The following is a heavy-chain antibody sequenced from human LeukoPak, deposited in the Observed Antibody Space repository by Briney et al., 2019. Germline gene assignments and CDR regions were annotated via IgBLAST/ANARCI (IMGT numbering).Heavy chain of an antibody. CDR2: INPNSGGT. CDR1: GYTFSDYY. V-gene: IGHV1-2*02. J-gene: IGHJ6*02. Sequence: ASVKVSCKASGYTFSDYYIHWVRQGPGRGLEWMGWINPNSGGTDYAQRFQGRVTMTRETSNTTAYMELSRLRSDDTAVYYCARVNYRSGFFRNFYYYGMDVWGQGTTVTVSS. CDR3: ARVNYRSGFFRNFYYYGMDV. D-gene: IGHD6-19*01.